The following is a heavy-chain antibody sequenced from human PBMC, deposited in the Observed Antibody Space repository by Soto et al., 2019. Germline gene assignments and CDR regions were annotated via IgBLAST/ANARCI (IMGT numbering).Heavy chain of an antibody. Sequence: PGGSLRLSCAASGFTVSGNYMSWVRQAPGKGLEWVSVIYSERSTYYADSVKGRFTISRDNSKNTMYLKMNSLRAEDTAVYYCARDCSSTSCYTPHYGMDVWGQGTTVTVYS. CDR1: GFTVSGNY. V-gene: IGHV3-53*01. D-gene: IGHD2-2*02. J-gene: IGHJ6*02. CDR3: ARDCSSTSCYTPHYGMDV. CDR2: IYSERST.